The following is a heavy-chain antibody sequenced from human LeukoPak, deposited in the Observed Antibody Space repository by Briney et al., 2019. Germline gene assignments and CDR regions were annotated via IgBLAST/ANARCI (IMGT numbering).Heavy chain of an antibody. Sequence: PSETLSLTCTVSGGSISSGGYYWIWIRQHPGKGLEWIGYIYYSGSTLYNPSLKSRVTISVDTSKNQFSLKLSSVTAADTAVYYCARGRASSWGQGTLVTVSS. J-gene: IGHJ4*02. CDR2: IYYSGST. CDR3: ARGRASS. V-gene: IGHV4-31*03. CDR1: GGSISSGGYY.